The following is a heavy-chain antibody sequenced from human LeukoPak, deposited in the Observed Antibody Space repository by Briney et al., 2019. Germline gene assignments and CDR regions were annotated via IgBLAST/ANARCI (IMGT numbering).Heavy chain of an antibody. CDR3: AKDRYSGYDFPYYFDY. CDR2: ISSSSSYI. V-gene: IGHV3-21*04. CDR1: GFTFSSYS. Sequence: GGSLRLSCAASGFTFSSYSMNWVRQAPGKGLEWVSSISSSSSYIYYADSVKGRFTISRDNAKNSLYLQMNSLRAEDTAVYYCAKDRYSGYDFPYYFDYWGQGTLVTVSS. D-gene: IGHD5-12*01. J-gene: IGHJ4*02.